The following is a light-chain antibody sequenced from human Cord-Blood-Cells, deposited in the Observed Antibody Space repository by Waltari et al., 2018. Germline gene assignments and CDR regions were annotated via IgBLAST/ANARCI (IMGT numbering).Light chain of an antibody. CDR2: GAS. Sequence: EIVLTQSPGTLSLSPGERATLSCRASQSVSSSYLAWYQQKPGQAPRLLIYGASSRATCLPGRVSGSGSGTDFTLTISRLEPEDFAVYYCQQYGSSPPLTFGGGTKVEIK. CDR3: QQYGSSPPLT. J-gene: IGKJ4*01. V-gene: IGKV3-20*01. CDR1: QSVSSSY.